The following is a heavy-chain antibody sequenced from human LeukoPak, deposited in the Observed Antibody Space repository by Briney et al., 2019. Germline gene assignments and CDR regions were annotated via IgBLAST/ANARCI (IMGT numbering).Heavy chain of an antibody. J-gene: IGHJ4*02. CDR3: AHCNYNWNYGGIDY. CDR2: IYWDDDK. Sequence: SGPTLVKPTQTLTLTCTFSGFSLSTSGVDVGWIRQPPGKALEWLALIYWDDDKRYSPSLKSRLTITKDTSKNQVVLTMTNMDPVDTATYYCAHCNYNWNYGGIDYWGQGTLVTVSS. D-gene: IGHD1-7*01. V-gene: IGHV2-5*02. CDR1: GFSLSTSGVD.